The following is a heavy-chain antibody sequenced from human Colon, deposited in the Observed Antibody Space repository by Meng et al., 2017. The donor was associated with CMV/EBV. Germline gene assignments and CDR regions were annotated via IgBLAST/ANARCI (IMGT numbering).Heavy chain of an antibody. Sequence: GGSLRLSCAASGFTFGNYWMHWVRQAPGKGLVGVSRINVDGTTTDYAGSVRGRFTISRDNANNTVFLQMNSLRGEDTALYYCKKETSPGGADVWGQGTTVTVSS. CDR3: KKETSPGGADV. J-gene: IGHJ6*02. CDR2: INVDGTTT. CDR1: GFTFGNYW. D-gene: IGHD4-17*01. V-gene: IGHV3-74*01.